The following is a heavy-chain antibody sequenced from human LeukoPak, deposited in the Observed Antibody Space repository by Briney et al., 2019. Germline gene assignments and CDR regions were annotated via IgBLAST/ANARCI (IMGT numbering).Heavy chain of an antibody. V-gene: IGHV4-34*01. CDR1: GGSFSGYY. Sequence: SETLSVTCAVYGGSFSGYYWSWIRQPPGKGLEWIGEINHGGSTNYNPSLKSRVTISIDTSKNQFSLKLSSVTAADTAVYYCAREDGSGSYTFDYWGQGTLVTVSS. CDR3: AREDGSGSYTFDY. J-gene: IGHJ4*02. D-gene: IGHD3-10*01. CDR2: INHGGST.